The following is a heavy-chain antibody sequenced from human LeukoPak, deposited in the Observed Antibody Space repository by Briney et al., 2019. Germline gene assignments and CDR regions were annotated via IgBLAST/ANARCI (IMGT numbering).Heavy chain of an antibody. V-gene: IGHV4-30-4*08. CDR2: IYYSGST. D-gene: IGHD3-22*01. CDR3: ARVYYDSSNYYYVLS. Sequence: SETLPLTCSVSGGSISSGDYYWSWIRQPPGKGLEWIGYIYYSGSTYYNPSLKSRVTISVETSKNQFSLRLSSVTAADTAVYYCARVYYDSSNYYYVLSWGQGTPVTVSS. CDR1: GGSISSGDYY. J-gene: IGHJ4*02.